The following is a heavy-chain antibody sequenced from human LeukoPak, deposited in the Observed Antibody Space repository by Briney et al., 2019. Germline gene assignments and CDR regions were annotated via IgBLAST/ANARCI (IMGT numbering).Heavy chain of an antibody. D-gene: IGHD4-17*01. Sequence: GASVRVSCKASGYTFTGYYMHWVRQAPGQGLEWMGWINPNSGGTNYAQKFQGWVTMTRDTSISTAYMELSRLRSDDTAVYYCARAPSDYGESAGFDPWGQGTLVTVSS. CDR2: INPNSGGT. V-gene: IGHV1-2*04. J-gene: IGHJ5*02. CDR3: ARAPSDYGESAGFDP. CDR1: GYTFTGYY.